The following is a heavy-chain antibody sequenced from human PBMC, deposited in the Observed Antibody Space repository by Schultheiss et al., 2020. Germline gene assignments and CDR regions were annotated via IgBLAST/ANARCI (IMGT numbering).Heavy chain of an antibody. CDR1: GFTFSSYA. J-gene: IGHJ4*02. Sequence: GGSLRLSCAASGFTFSSYAMHWVRQAPGKGLEWVAVISYDGSNKYYADSVKGRFTISRDNSKNTLYLQMNSLRAEDTAVYYCAIWGGCSSTSCYSIGTLFDYWGQGTLVNV. CDR2: ISYDGSNK. D-gene: IGHD2-2*01. CDR3: AIWGGCSSTSCYSIGTLFDY. V-gene: IGHV3-30*07.